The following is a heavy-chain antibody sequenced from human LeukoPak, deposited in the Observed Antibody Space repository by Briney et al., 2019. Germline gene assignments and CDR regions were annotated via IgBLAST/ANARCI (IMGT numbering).Heavy chain of an antibody. CDR1: GGSFSGYY. CDR3: ARGEYSSGWYGNYYYGMDV. CDR2: INHSGST. J-gene: IGHJ6*02. Sequence: KASETLSLTCAVYGGSFSGYYWSWIRQPPGKGLEWIGEINHSGSTNYNPSLKSRVTISVDTSKNQFSLKLSSVTAADTAVYYCARGEYSSGWYGNYYYGMDVWGQGTTVTVSS. D-gene: IGHD6-19*01. V-gene: IGHV4-34*01.